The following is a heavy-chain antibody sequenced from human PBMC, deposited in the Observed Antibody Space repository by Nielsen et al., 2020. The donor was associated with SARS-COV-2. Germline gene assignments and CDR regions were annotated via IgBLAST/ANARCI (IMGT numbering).Heavy chain of an antibody. CDR3: ARGWVWYSYGPLFDY. CDR2: INHSGST. D-gene: IGHD5-18*01. Sequence: SETLSLTCAVYGGSFSGYYWSWIRQPPGKGLEWIGEINHSGSTNYNPSLKSRVTISVDTSKNQFSLKLSSVTAADTAVYYCARGWVWYSYGPLFDYWGQGTLVTVSS. CDR1: GGSFSGYY. V-gene: IGHV4-34*01. J-gene: IGHJ4*02.